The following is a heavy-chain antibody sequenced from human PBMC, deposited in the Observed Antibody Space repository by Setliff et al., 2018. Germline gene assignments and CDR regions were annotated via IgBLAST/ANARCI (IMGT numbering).Heavy chain of an antibody. Sequence: PSETLSLTCTVSGASLSSGTYYWGWIRQPPGKGLEWIGRIYYRGDTYYNASLKGRLTISVDTAQNQFSLKVTSVTAADTAVYYCVRDAGDGYGVDAYAGGGFDFWGQGTMVTVSS. J-gene: IGHJ3*01. D-gene: IGHD4-17*01. CDR3: VRDAGDGYGVDAYAGGGFDF. CDR1: GASLSSGTYY. V-gene: IGHV4-39*07. CDR2: IYYRGDT.